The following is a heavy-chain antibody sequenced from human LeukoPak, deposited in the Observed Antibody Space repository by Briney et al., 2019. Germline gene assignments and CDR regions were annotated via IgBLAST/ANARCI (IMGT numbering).Heavy chain of an antibody. D-gene: IGHD2-21*01. Sequence: SQTLSLTCTVSIGSISSYYWSWIRHPPAKGLEWIGYIYYSGSTNYNPCLKSRVTISVDRSKNQFSLKLSSVTAADTAVYYCARLPILSTAPFFYYYYGMDVWGQGTTVTVSS. CDR1: IGSISSYY. CDR2: IYYSGST. V-gene: IGHV4-59*08. J-gene: IGHJ6*02. CDR3: ARLPILSTAPFFYYYYGMDV.